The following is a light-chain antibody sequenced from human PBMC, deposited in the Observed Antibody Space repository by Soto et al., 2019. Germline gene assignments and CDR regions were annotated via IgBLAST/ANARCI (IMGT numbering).Light chain of an antibody. CDR1: TGAVTNGHY. V-gene: IGLV7-46*01. J-gene: IGLJ1*01. CDR2: DTT. Sequence: QAVVTQEPSLTVSPAGTVTLTCGSSTGAVTNGHYPYWFQQKPGQAPRTLIYDTTNRHSWTPARFSGSLLGGKAALTLSGAQPEDEAEYYCLLSYNGPYVFGTGTQVTVL. CDR3: LLSYNGPYV.